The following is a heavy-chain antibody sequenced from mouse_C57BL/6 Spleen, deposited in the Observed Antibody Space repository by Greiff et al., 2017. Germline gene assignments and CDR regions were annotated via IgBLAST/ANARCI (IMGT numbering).Heavy chain of an antibody. CDR2: INPGSGGT. Sequence: QVQLQQSGAELVRPGTSVKVSCKASGYAFTNYLIEWVKQRPGQGLEWIGVINPGSGGTNYNEKFKGKATLTADKSSSTAYMQLSSLTSEDSAVYFCARSEAQATAWFAYWGQGTLVTVSA. J-gene: IGHJ3*01. CDR1: GYAFTNYL. V-gene: IGHV1-54*01. D-gene: IGHD3-2*02. CDR3: ARSEAQATAWFAY.